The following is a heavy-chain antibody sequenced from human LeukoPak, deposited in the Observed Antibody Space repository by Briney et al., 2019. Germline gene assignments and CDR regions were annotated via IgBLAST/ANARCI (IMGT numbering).Heavy chain of an antibody. CDR1: GGSISSYY. D-gene: IGHD3-10*01. V-gene: IGHV4-59*01. CDR3: AREYYGSFDY. Sequence: SETLSLTCTVSGGSISSYYWSRIRQPPGKGLEWIGYIYYSGSTNYNPSLKSRVTISVDTSKNQFSLKLSSVTAADTAVYYCAREYYGSFDYWGQGTLVTVSS. J-gene: IGHJ4*02. CDR2: IYYSGST.